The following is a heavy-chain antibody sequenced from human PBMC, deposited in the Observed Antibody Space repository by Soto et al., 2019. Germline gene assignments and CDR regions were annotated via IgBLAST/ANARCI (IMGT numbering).Heavy chain of an antibody. J-gene: IGHJ6*02. CDR2: IYPDDSDT. V-gene: IGHV5-51*01. CDR3: ATLPPKEGQLVRTAYYGMDV. CDR1: RYTFTNYW. Sequence: PGESLKISCKGSRYTFTNYWIGWVRQMPGKGLEWMGIIYPDDSDTRYSPSFQGQVTISADKSISTAYLQWGSLKASDTAMYYCATLPPKEGQLVRTAYYGMDVWGQGTTVTVSS. D-gene: IGHD6-6*01.